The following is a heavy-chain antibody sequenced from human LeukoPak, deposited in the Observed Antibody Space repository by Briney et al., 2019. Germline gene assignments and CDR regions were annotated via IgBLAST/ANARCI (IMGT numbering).Heavy chain of an antibody. J-gene: IGHJ4*02. CDR2: INHSGST. D-gene: IGHD5-12*01. CDR1: GGSFSGYY. Sequence: SETLSLTCAVYGGSFSGYYWSWIRQPPGKGLEWIGEINHSGSTNYNPSLKSRVTISVDTSKNQFSLKLSSVTAADTAVYYCARGLYSGYDYSDWGQGTLVTVST. V-gene: IGHV4-34*01. CDR3: ARGLYSGYDYSD.